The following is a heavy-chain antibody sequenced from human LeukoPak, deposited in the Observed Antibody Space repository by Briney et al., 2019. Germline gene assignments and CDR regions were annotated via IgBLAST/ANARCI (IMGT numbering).Heavy chain of an antibody. CDR3: ARDYYGTTGYLAY. CDR1: GFTVSSSY. J-gene: IGHJ4*02. Sequence: GGSLRLSCAVSGFTVSSSYMSWVGQAPGKGLEWVSVIIRSGSTYYADSVKGRFTISRDNSKNTVYLQMNSLRAEDTAVYYCARDYYGTTGYLAYWGQGTLVTVSP. CDR2: IIRSGST. V-gene: IGHV3-66*01. D-gene: IGHD3-22*01.